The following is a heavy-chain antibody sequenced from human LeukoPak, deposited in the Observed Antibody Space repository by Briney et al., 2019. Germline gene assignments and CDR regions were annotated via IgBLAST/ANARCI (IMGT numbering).Heavy chain of an antibody. CDR1: GFTFSSYE. V-gene: IGHV3-48*03. J-gene: IGHJ4*02. Sequence: GGSLRLSCAASGFTFSSYEMNWVRQAPGKGLEWVSYISSSGSTIYYADSVKGRFTISRDNAKNSLYLQMNSLRAEDTAVYYCARARLAAAVPFDYWGQGTLVTVSS. D-gene: IGHD6-13*01. CDR3: ARARLAAAVPFDY. CDR2: ISSSGSTI.